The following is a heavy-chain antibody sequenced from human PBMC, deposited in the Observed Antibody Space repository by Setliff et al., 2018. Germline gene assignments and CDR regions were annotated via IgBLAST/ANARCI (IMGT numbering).Heavy chain of an antibody. CDR2: IYFGGNT. V-gene: IGHV4-39*07. J-gene: IGHJ3*02. D-gene: IGHD6-19*01. Sequence: SETLSLTCTVPGGSISDNGYFWGWVRQPPGKGLEWIGNIYFGGNTYFNPSFKSRVTMSIDTPNSQFSLKLSSVTAADTAIYYCARDASASDRRNAFDIWGQGTMVTVSS. CDR3: ARDASASDRRNAFDI. CDR1: GGSISDNGYF.